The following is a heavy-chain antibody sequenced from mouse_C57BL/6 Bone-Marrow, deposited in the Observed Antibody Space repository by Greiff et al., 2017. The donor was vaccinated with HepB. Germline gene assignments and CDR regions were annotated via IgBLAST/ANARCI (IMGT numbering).Heavy chain of an antibody. CDR1: GYTFTSYW. Sequence: QVQLQQSGTELVKPGASVKLSCKASGYTFTSYWMHWVKQRPGQGLEWIGNINPSNGGTNYNEKVKSKATPTVNKSSSTTYMQLSSLATEDSAVYYSTSEELGYFDYWGQGTTLTFAS. CDR2: INPSNGGT. J-gene: IGHJ2*01. CDR3: TSEELGYFDY. D-gene: IGHD3-3*01. V-gene: IGHV1-53*01.